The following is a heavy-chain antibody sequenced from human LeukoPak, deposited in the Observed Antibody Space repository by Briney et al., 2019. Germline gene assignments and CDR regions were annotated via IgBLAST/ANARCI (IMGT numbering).Heavy chain of an antibody. J-gene: IGHJ6*02. CDR3: ARVRIGQQLDKYYYYAMDV. CDR1: GYTFTGYY. Sequence: ASVKVSCKTSGYTFTGYYMHWVGQAPGQGLEWMGWIDPNSGGTNYAQKFQGRVTMTRDTSIGTAYMELSGLTSDDTAVYYCARVRIGQQLDKYYYYAMDVWGQGTTVTVSS. D-gene: IGHD6-13*01. V-gene: IGHV1-2*02. CDR2: IDPNSGGT.